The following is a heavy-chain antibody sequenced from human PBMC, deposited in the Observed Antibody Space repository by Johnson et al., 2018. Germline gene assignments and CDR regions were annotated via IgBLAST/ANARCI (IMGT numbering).Heavy chain of an antibody. J-gene: IGHJ3*02. CDR1: GGTFSSYA. V-gene: IGHV1-69*01. CDR2: IIPIFGTA. D-gene: IGHD4-23*01. Sequence: VQLLESGAEVKKPGSSVKVSCKASGGTFSSYAISWVRQAPGQGLEWMGGIIPIFGTANYAQKFQGRVTITADESPRTADMELSRLRAEDTAVYYCARRPTVVTPGAFDIWGQGTMVTVSS. CDR3: ARRPTVVTPGAFDI.